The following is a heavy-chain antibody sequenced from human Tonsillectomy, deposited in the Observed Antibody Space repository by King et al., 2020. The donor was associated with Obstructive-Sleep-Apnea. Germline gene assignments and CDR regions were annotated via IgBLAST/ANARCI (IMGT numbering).Heavy chain of an antibody. Sequence: VQLVQSGAEVKKPGASVKVSCKASGYTFTSYGISWVRQAPGQGLEWMGWISPYNGNTNYAQKLQGRVTMTTDTSTSTAYMELRSLRSDDTAGYYCARGAAAAGRGLPLDYWGQGTLVTVSS. CDR3: ARGAAAAGRGLPLDY. CDR1: GYTFTSYG. V-gene: IGHV1-18*04. CDR2: ISPYNGNT. J-gene: IGHJ4*02. D-gene: IGHD6-13*01.